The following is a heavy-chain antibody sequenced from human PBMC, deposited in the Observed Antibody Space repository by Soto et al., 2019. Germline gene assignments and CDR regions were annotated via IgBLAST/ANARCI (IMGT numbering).Heavy chain of an antibody. D-gene: IGHD1-20*01. Sequence: SETLSLTCAVSGGSISSSNLWSCVRQPPGKGLEWIGEIYHSGSTNYNPSLKSRVTISVDKSKNQFSLKLSSVTAADTAVYYCARVLILGGLGIGYGMDVWGQGTTVTVYS. CDR1: GGSISSSNL. J-gene: IGHJ6*02. CDR2: IYHSGST. CDR3: ARVLILGGLGIGYGMDV. V-gene: IGHV4-4*02.